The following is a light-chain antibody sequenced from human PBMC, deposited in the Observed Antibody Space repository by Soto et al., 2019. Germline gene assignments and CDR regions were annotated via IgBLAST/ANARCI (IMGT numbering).Light chain of an antibody. CDR2: WAS. CDR1: QSISTW. J-gene: IGKJ3*01. CDR3: QHYTTYSGT. Sequence: DIHMTQSPATLSASVGDRVTITCLASQSISTWLAWYQQKPGKAPKLLIYWASSLESGVPSRFSGSGSVTEFTLTISSLQPDDFATYYCQHYTTYSGTFGPGTKVDIK. V-gene: IGKV1-5*03.